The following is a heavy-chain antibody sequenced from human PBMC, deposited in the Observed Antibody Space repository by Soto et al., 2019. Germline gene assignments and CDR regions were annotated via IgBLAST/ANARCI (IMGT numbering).Heavy chain of an antibody. J-gene: IGHJ4*02. D-gene: IGHD3-10*01. CDR3: ARVSTMVRGAPSTFDY. CDR2: IYHSGST. V-gene: IGHV4-30-2*01. CDR1: GGSISSGGYS. Sequence: SETLSLTCAVSGGSISSGGYSWSWIRQPPGKGLEWIGYIYHSGSTYYNPSLKSRVTISVDRSKNQFSLKLSSVTAADTAVYYCARVSTMVRGAPSTFDYWGQGTLVTVSS.